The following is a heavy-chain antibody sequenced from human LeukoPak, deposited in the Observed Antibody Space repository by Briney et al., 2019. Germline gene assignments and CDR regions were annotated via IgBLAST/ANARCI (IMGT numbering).Heavy chain of an antibody. CDR1: GLTFSRNW. D-gene: IGHD1-7*01. J-gene: IGHJ4*02. V-gene: IGHV3-23*01. CDR3: AKTGGLELSFDY. CDR2: ISGSGGST. Sequence: GGSLRLSCGVSGLTFSRNWMTWVRQAPGKGLEWVSAISGSGGSTYYADSVKGRFTISRDNSKNTLYLQMNSLRAEDTAVYYCAKTGGLELSFDYWGQGTLVTVSS.